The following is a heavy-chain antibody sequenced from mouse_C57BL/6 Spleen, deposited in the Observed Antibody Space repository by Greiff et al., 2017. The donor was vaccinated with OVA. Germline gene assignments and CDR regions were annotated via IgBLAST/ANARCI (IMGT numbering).Heavy chain of an antibody. CDR3: AREGDGYPWFAY. D-gene: IGHD2-3*01. CDR2: ISYSGST. CDR1: GYSITSGYD. Sequence: EVKVEESGPGMVKPSQSLSLTCTVTGYSITSGYDWHWIRHFPGNKLEWMGYISYSGSTNYNPSLKSRISITHDTSKNHFFLKLNSVTTEDTATYYCAREGDGYPWFAYWGQGTLVTVSA. V-gene: IGHV3-1*01. J-gene: IGHJ3*01.